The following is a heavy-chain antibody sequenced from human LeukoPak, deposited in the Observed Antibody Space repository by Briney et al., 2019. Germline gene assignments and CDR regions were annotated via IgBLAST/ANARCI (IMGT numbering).Heavy chain of an antibody. CDR2: ISGSGGST. V-gene: IGHV3-23*01. D-gene: IGHD3-10*01. CDR1: GFTFSSYA. J-gene: IGHJ4*02. Sequence: PGGSLRLSCAASGFTFSSYAMSWVRQAPGKGLEWVSAISGSGGSTYYADSVKGRFTISRDNSKNTLYLQMNSLSAEDTAVYYCAKKGYYGSGAYYFDYWGQGTLVTVSS. CDR3: AKKGYYGSGAYYFDY.